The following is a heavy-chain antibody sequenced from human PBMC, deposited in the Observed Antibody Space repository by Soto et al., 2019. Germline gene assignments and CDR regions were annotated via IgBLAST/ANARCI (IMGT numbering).Heavy chain of an antibody. CDR3: ARDGAIGGVVVYYDSSGYSPTGA. V-gene: IGHV3-33*01. D-gene: IGHD3-22*01. J-gene: IGHJ5*02. Sequence: GGSLRLSCAASGFTFSSYGMHWVRQAPGKGLEWVAVIWYDGSNKYYADSVKGRFTISRDNSKNTLYLQMNSLRAEDTAVYCCARDGAIGGVVVYYDSSGYSPTGAWGQGTLVTVSS. CDR2: IWYDGSNK. CDR1: GFTFSSYG.